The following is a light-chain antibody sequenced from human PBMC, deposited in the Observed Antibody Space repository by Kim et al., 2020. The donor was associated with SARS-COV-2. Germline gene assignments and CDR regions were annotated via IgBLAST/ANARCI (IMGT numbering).Light chain of an antibody. CDR1: ELGDKY. J-gene: IGLJ2*01. Sequence: SPGQTASLTCSGDELGDKYVFWYQQKPGQSPLLVIYQDTKRPSGIPERFSASNSGNTATLTISGTQATDEADYYCQAWDSGTAVVFGGGTQLTVL. V-gene: IGLV3-1*01. CDR3: QAWDSGTAVV. CDR2: QDT.